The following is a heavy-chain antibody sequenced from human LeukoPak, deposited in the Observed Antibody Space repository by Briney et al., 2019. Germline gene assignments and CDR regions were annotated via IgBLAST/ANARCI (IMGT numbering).Heavy chain of an antibody. V-gene: IGHV1-69*04. J-gene: IGHJ4*02. Sequence: SVKVSCKASGGTFSSYAISWVRQAPGQGLEWMGRIIPILGIANYAQKFQGRVTITADKSTSTAYMELSSLRSEDTAVYYCARTLQNDYYGSGSYFYFDYWGQGTLVTVS. CDR1: GGTFSSYA. CDR3: ARTLQNDYYGSGSYFYFDY. D-gene: IGHD3-10*01. CDR2: IIPILGIA.